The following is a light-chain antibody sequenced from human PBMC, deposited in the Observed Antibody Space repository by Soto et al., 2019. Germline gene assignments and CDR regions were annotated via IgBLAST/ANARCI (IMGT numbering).Light chain of an antibody. CDR1: QSVSSN. V-gene: IGKV3D-15*01. J-gene: IGKJ5*01. CDR2: GAS. CDR3: QQYNNWPLT. Sequence: EIVLTQSPGTLSLSPGERATLSCRASQSVSSNLPWYQQNPGQAPGLLISGASTRATGVPARFSGSGSGTEFTLTITSLQSVDFAVYCCQQYNNWPLTFGPGTRLEI.